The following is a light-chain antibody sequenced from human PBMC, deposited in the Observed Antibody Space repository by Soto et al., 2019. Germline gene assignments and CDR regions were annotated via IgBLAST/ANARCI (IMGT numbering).Light chain of an antibody. CDR3: SSYTKRNTWV. CDR2: EVS. V-gene: IGLV2-14*01. Sequence: QSVLTQPASVSGSPGQSITISCTGSSSDVGGYNYVSWYQQHPGKAPKLMIYEVSNRPSGISNRFSGSKSGNTASLTLSGLQAEDEADYYCSSYTKRNTWVFGGGTKVTVL. J-gene: IGLJ2*01. CDR1: SSDVGGYNY.